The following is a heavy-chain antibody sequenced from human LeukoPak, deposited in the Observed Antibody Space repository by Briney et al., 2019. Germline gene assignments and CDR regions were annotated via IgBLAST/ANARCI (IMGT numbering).Heavy chain of an antibody. CDR3: ARDLLW. J-gene: IGHJ4*02. CDR1: GGSVSSGIYY. V-gene: IGHV4-61*01. Sequence: ASETLSLTCTVSGGSVSSGIYYWSWIRQPPGKGLEWIGYIYYSGSTNYNPSLKSRVTISVDTSKNQFSLKLSSVTAADTAVYYCARDLLWWGQGTLVTVSS. CDR2: IYYSGST. D-gene: IGHD3-10*01.